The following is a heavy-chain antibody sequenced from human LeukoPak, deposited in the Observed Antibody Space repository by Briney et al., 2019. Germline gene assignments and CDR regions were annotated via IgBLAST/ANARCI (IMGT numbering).Heavy chain of an antibody. V-gene: IGHV4-4*07. D-gene: IGHD5-24*01. CDR1: GGSISGYF. CDR2: IYTSGST. CDR3: ARSGYNNWFDP. J-gene: IGHJ5*02. Sequence: SETLPLTCTVSGGSISGYFWSWIRQPAGKGLEWIGRIYTSGSTYYNPSLKSRLTMSVDTDTSKNQFSLKLSSVTAADTAVYYCARSGYNNWFDPWGQGTLVTVSS.